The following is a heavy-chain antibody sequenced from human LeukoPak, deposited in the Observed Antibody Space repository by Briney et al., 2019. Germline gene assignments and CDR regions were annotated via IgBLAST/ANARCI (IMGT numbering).Heavy chain of an antibody. CDR2: ISSRGNTI. J-gene: IGHJ4*02. CDR1: GFIFSDNQ. V-gene: IGHV3-11*01. D-gene: IGHD3-10*01. CDR3: AVVRGVMGY. Sequence: KSGGSLRLSCAASGFIFSDNQMAWIRQAPGKGLEWISHISSRGNTIFYADSVKGRFTISRDDAKNSVYLHMYSLRAEDTAVYYCAVVRGVMGYWGQGILVTVSS.